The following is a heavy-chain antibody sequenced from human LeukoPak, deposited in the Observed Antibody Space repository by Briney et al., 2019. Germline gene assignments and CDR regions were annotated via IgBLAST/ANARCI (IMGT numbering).Heavy chain of an antibody. CDR3: AKVMTATTTTDAFNN. J-gene: IGHJ3*02. D-gene: IGHD4-17*01. V-gene: IGHV3-23*01. CDR2: ISGSGGGT. CDR1: GFTFSSYA. Sequence: QSGGSLRLSCAASGFTFSSYAMSWVRQAPGQGLEWVSAISGSGGGTYYTDSVRGRFTISRDNSKNTLYLQMNSLRVEDTAVYYCAKVMTATTTTDAFNNWGQGTMVTVSS.